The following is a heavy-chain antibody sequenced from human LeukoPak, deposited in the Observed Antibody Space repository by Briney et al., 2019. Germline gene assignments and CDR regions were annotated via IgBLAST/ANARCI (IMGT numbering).Heavy chain of an antibody. V-gene: IGHV3-23*01. J-gene: IGHJ4*02. CDR3: AKSHSVGYRGYFDY. D-gene: IGHD5-12*01. Sequence: GGSLRLSCVASGFTFTTYAMSWVRQAPGQGLEWISTISDSGDSTYYADSVKGRFTISRDNSKNTLYVQMNSLRAEDTAVYYCAKSHSVGYRGYFDYWGQGTLVTVSS. CDR1: GFTFTTYA. CDR2: ISDSGDST.